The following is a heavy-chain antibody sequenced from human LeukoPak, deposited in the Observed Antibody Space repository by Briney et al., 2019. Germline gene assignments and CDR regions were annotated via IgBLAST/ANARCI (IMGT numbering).Heavy chain of an antibody. CDR3: AKALYYDILTGLMDV. CDR1: GFTFDDYA. CDR2: ISWNSGSI. Sequence: GRSLRLSCAASGFTFDDYAMHWVRQAPGKGLEWVSGISWNSGSIGYADSVKGRFTISRDNAKNSLYLQMNSLRAEDTALYYCAKALYYDILTGLMDVWGQGTTVTVSS. J-gene: IGHJ6*02. V-gene: IGHV3-9*01. D-gene: IGHD3-9*01.